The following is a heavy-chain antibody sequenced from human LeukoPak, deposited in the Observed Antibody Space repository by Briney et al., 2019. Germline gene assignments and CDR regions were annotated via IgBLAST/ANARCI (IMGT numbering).Heavy chain of an antibody. Sequence: SQTLSLTCATSGDSISTESGDWNWIRRSPSRGLEWLGGTYYRSRWYIDYSISVKGRITINPDTSKNQFSLQLTSVTPDDTSMYYCARSPNCSATKCYENWFDPWGQGTLVTASS. CDR3: ARSPNCSATKCYENWFDP. D-gene: IGHD2-15*01. J-gene: IGHJ5*02. CDR2: TYYRSRWYI. CDR1: GDSISTESGD. V-gene: IGHV6-1*01.